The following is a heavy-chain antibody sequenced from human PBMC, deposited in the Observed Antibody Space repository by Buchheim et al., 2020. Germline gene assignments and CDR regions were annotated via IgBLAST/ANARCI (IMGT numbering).Heavy chain of an antibody. CDR3: ARVGSGYDLGFFDY. CDR1: GGSISSYY. J-gene: IGHJ4*02. Sequence: QVQLQESGPGLVKPSETLSLTCTVSGGSISSYYWSWIRQPPGKGLEWIGYIYYRGSTNYNPSLKSRVTISVDTSKNQFSLKLSSVTAADTAVYYCARVGSGYDLGFFDYWGQGTL. D-gene: IGHD5-12*01. V-gene: IGHV4-59*12. CDR2: IYYRGST.